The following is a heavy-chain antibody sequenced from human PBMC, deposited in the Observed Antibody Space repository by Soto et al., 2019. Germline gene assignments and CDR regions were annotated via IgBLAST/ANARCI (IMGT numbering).Heavy chain of an antibody. CDR2: INHSGST. D-gene: IGHD6-6*01. Sequence: PSETLSLTCAVYGGSFSGYYWSWIRQPPGKGLEWIGEINHSGSTNYNPSLKSRVTISVDTSKSQFSLKLSSVTAADTAVYYCAGGSGYSSSPYWGQGTLVTVSS. V-gene: IGHV4-34*01. CDR1: GGSFSGYY. CDR3: AGGSGYSSSPY. J-gene: IGHJ4*02.